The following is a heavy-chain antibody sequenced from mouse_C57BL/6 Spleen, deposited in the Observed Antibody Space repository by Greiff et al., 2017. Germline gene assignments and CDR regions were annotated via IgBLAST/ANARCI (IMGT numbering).Heavy chain of an antibody. CDR2: IDPENGDT. V-gene: IGHV14-4*01. CDR1: GFNFKDYY. CDR3: STYGSSSGFAY. Sequence: EVQLQQSGAELVRPGASVKLSCTASGFNFKDYYMPWVKQRPEQGLEWIGGIDPENGDTDYPSKFQGKATITADTSSNTAYLQLSSLTSEDTAVYCCSTYGSSSGFAYWGQGTLVTVSA. D-gene: IGHD1-1*01. J-gene: IGHJ3*01.